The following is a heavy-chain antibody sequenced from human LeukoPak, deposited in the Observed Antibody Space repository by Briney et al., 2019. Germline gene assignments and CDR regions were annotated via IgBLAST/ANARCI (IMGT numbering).Heavy chain of an antibody. J-gene: IGHJ4*02. CDR1: GRYMRRSTYY. V-gene: IGHV4-39*01. CDR3: ARHQFHSRAYYFDY. D-gene: IGHD6-13*01. Sequence: PSQTLPLNWTVSGRYMRRSTYYLGWINQPRRNLLQVFVTIYYSGSTYFNPSLKSRVTISVDTSKTQFSLKMSSVTAADTAVYYSARHQFHSRAYYFDYWGQGTLVTVSS. CDR2: IYYSGST.